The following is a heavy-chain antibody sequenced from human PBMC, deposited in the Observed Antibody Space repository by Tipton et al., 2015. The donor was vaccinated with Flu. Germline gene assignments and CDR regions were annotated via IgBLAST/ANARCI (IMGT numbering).Heavy chain of an antibody. CDR2: IYHSGST. CDR3: ARELGATGEGFDY. D-gene: IGHD1-26*01. Sequence: TLSLTCTVSGYSISSGYYWGWIRQPPGKGLEWIGSIYHSGSTYYNPSLKSRVTISVDTSKNQFSLKLSSVTAADTAVYYCARELGATGEGFDYWGQGTLVTVSS. V-gene: IGHV4-38-2*02. J-gene: IGHJ4*02. CDR1: GYSISSGYY.